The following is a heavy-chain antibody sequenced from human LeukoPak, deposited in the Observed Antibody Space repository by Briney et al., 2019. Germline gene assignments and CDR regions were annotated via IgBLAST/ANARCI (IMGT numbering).Heavy chain of an antibody. J-gene: IGHJ4*02. CDR3: ARSARLMKGVVEVTALDD. V-gene: IGHV3-48*03. CDR2: LRSSGSAF. Sequence: GGSLRLSCEDSGFTFRSYEMNWVRQAPGKGLEWIAYLRSSGSAFSYAVSVKGRFTIARDNAKNSVYLEMNSLRADDTAVYYCARSARLMKGVVEVTALDDWGQRTLVTVSS. D-gene: IGHD3-3*01. CDR1: GFTFRSYE.